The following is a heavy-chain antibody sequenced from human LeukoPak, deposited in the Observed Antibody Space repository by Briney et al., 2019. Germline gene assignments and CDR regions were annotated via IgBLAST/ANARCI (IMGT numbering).Heavy chain of an antibody. CDR3: AGSEMTTVVTAFDY. CDR1: GGSISSYY. D-gene: IGHD4-23*01. V-gene: IGHV4-39*01. J-gene: IGHJ4*02. CDR2: IYYSGST. Sequence: PSETLSLTCTVSGGSISSYYWGWIRQPPGKGLEWIGSIYYSGSTYYNPSLKSRVTISVDTSKNQFSLKLSSVTAADTAVYYCAGSEMTTVVTAFDYWGQGTLVTVSS.